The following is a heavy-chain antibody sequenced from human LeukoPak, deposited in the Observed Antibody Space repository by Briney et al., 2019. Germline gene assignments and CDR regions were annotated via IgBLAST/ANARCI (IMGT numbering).Heavy chain of an antibody. D-gene: IGHD6-13*01. CDR3: ARVVGLTGYSSTWYSGYYYYMDV. CDR1: GYTFTSYG. CDR2: ISGYNGNT. V-gene: IGHV1-18*01. J-gene: IGHJ6*03. Sequence: ASVKASCKASGYTFTSYGISWVRQAPGQGLERMGWISGYNGNTNYAQQKLQGRVTMTTDTSTSTAYMELRSLRSEDTAVYYCARVVGLTGYSSTWYSGYYYYMDVWGKGTTVTVSS.